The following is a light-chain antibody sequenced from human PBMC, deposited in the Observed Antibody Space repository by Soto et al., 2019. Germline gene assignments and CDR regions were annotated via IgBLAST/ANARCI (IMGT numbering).Light chain of an antibody. Sequence: EIVLTQSPATLSLFPGERATLSCRASQSVSIYLAWYQQKPGQAPRLLIYDASNRATGIPARFSGSGSGTDFTLTISRLEPEDFAVYYCQQYGSSPWTFGQGTKVDIK. CDR1: QSVSIY. CDR2: DAS. J-gene: IGKJ1*01. CDR3: QQYGSSPWT. V-gene: IGKV3-20*01.